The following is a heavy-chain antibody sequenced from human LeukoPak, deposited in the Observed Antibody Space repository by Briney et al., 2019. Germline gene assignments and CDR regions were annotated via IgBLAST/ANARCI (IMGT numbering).Heavy chain of an antibody. J-gene: IGHJ4*02. CDR2: ISGSGGST. Sequence: GGTLRLSCAASGFTFSSYGMSWVRQAPGKGLEWVSAISGSGGSTYYADSVKGRFTISRDNSKNTPYLQMNSLRAEDTAVYYCAKGPEYYYDKQNDYWGRGTLVTVSS. CDR1: GFTFSSYG. V-gene: IGHV3-23*01. CDR3: AKGPEYYYDKQNDY. D-gene: IGHD3-22*01.